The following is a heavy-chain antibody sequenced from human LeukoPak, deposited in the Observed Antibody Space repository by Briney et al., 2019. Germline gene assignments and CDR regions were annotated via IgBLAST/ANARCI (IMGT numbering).Heavy chain of an antibody. CDR1: GFTFSSYA. CDR2: ISDSGGST. D-gene: IGHD1-26*01. J-gene: IGHJ5*02. CDR3: ARVCFELNWFAP. V-gene: IGHV3-23*01. Sequence: GGSLRLSCAASGFTFSSYAMSWVRQVPGKVLEWVSGISDSGGSTSYADSVRGRFTISRDNSKNTLYLQMNSLRAEDTAVYYCARVCFELNWFAPWGQGTLVTVSS.